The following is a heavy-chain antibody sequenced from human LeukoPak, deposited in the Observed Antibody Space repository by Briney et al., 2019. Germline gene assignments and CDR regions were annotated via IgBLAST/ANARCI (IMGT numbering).Heavy chain of an antibody. Sequence: PSETLSLTCAVYGGSFSGYYLSWIRQPQGKGLEWIGEINHSGSTNYNPSLKSRVTISVDTSKNRFSLKLSSVTAADTAVYCCARGPSRMVYGKTKNWFVPWGQGTLVTLSS. CDR3: ARGPSRMVYGKTKNWFVP. CDR1: GGSFSGYY. CDR2: INHSGST. J-gene: IGHJ5*02. D-gene: IGHD2-8*01. V-gene: IGHV4-34*01.